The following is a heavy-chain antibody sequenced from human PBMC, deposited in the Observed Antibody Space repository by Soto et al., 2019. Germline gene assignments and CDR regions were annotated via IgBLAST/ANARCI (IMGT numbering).Heavy chain of an antibody. CDR1: GGSISSGDYY. Sequence: SETLSLTCTVSGGSISSGDYYWSWIRQPPGKGLEWIGYIYYSGSTNYNPSLKSRVTISVDTSKNQFSLKLTSVTAADTAVYYCARRYGSAFDFWGQGTMVTVSS. J-gene: IGHJ3*01. CDR2: IYYSGST. CDR3: ARRYGSAFDF. V-gene: IGHV4-61*08. D-gene: IGHD3-10*01.